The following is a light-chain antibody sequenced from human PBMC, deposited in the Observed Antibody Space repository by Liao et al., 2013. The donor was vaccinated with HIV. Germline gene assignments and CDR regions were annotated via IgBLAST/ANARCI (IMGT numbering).Light chain of an antibody. CDR2: SDS. Sequence: SYELTQPPSVSVAPGKTASITCGGSTIGSNSVHWYQQRPGQAPILVIRSDSDRPSGIPERFSGSNSGNTATLTISRVEAGDEADYYCHVWDSSSDQSVFGGGTKLTVL. J-gene: IGLJ3*02. CDR3: HVWDSSSDQSV. CDR1: TIGSNS. V-gene: IGLV3-21*04.